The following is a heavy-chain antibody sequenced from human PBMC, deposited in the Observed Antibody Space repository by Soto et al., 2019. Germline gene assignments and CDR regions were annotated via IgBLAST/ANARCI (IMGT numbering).Heavy chain of an antibody. D-gene: IGHD5-18*01. CDR3: VKDGTVDGYVGAFDI. J-gene: IGHJ3*02. CDR1: GFTFDDHT. CDR2: ISWDGGSA. Sequence: GGSLRLSCAASGFTFDDHTLHWVRQAPGKGLEWVSLISWDGGSAYYADSVKGRFTISRDNIKDSLYLQMNSLRTDDTALYYCVKDGTVDGYVGAFDIWGQGTMVTVSS. V-gene: IGHV3-43*01.